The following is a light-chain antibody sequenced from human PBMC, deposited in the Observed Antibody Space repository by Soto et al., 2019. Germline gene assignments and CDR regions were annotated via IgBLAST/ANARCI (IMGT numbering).Light chain of an antibody. CDR1: SSDVGGYDY. CDR2: EVI. Sequence: QSALTQPASVSGSPGQSITISCTGTSSDVGGYDYVSWYQQHPGKAPRLILYEVINRPSGVSVRFSGSKSGNTASLMISGLQAEDEADYSCYSFAGGATFVFGGGTKLTVL. CDR3: YSFAGGATFV. V-gene: IGLV2-14*01. J-gene: IGLJ2*01.